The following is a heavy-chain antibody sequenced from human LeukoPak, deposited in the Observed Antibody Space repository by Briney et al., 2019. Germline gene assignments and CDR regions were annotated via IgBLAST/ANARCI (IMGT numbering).Heavy chain of an antibody. J-gene: IGHJ4*02. D-gene: IGHD3-22*01. V-gene: IGHV5-51*01. Sequence: GGSLRLSCKGSEYSFTSYWIGWARQMPGKGLEWMGIIYPGDSDTRYSPSFQGQVTISADKSISTAYLQWSSLKASDTAMYYCARSDSSGYYRTVFDHWGQGTLVTVSS. CDR3: ARSDSSGYYRTVFDH. CDR1: EYSFTSYW. CDR2: IYPGDSDT.